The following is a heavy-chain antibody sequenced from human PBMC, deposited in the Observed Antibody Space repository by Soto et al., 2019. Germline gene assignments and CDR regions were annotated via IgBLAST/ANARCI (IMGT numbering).Heavy chain of an antibody. Sequence: PSETLSLTCTVSGGSISSYYWSWIRQPPGKGLEWIGYIYYSGSTNYNPSLKSRVTISVDTSKNQFSLKLSSVTAADTAVYYCARDARRTQYGMDVWGQGTTVTVSS. CDR1: GGSISSYY. CDR2: IYYSGST. J-gene: IGHJ6*02. CDR3: ARDARRTQYGMDV. V-gene: IGHV4-59*12. D-gene: IGHD1-7*01.